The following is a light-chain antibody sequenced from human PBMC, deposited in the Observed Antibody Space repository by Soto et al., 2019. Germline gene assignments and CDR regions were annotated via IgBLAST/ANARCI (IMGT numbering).Light chain of an antibody. Sequence: DIQMTQSPSTVSASVGDRVTITCQASHSVNTWLAWYQQKPGRAPVLLIHDAYGLESGVPSRFSGSGSGTECSLTINSLQPEDFATYYSQVYDSHSVAFGQGTKVEIK. CDR3: QVYDSHSVA. J-gene: IGKJ2*01. CDR2: DAY. V-gene: IGKV1-5*01. CDR1: HSVNTW.